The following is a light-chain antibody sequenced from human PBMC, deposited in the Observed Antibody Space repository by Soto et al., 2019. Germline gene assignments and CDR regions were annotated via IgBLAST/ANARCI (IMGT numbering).Light chain of an antibody. CDR1: SSDVGGYNY. Sequence: QSVLTQPASVSGSPGQSITISCTGTSSDVGGYNYVSWYQQHPGKAPKLMIYDVSNRPSGVSNRFSGSKSGNTASLTISGLQAEDEADYYCSSYTSSSTLLVFGTVTKVTVL. CDR3: SSYTSSSTLLV. J-gene: IGLJ1*01. V-gene: IGLV2-14*01. CDR2: DVS.